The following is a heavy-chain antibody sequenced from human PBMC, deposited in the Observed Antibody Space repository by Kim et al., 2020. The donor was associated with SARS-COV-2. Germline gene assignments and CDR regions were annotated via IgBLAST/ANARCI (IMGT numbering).Heavy chain of an antibody. D-gene: IGHD6-13*01. CDR1: GYSFTSYW. V-gene: IGHV5-51*01. CDR2: IYPGDSDT. J-gene: IGHJ5*02. CDR3: ARVKLKQQQLDWFDP. Sequence: GESLKISCKGSGYSFTSYWIGWVRQMPGKGLEWMGIIYPGDSDTRYSPSFQGQVTISADKSISTAYLQWSSLKASDTAMYYCARVKLKQQQLDWFDPWGQGTLVTVSS.